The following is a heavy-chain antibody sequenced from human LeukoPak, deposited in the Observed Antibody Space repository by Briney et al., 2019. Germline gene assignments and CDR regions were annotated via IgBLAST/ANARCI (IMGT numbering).Heavy chain of an antibody. Sequence: GGSLRLSCAASGFTFSRYAMSWVRQAPGKGLEWVALIYSGGTTNYADSVKGRFTISRDNSKNTLYLQMTNVRVEDTAVYYCARDPPGIAASVSGGWGQGTLVTVSS. D-gene: IGHD6-13*01. V-gene: IGHV3-53*01. CDR2: IYSGGTT. J-gene: IGHJ4*02. CDR1: GFTFSRYA. CDR3: ARDPPGIAASVSGG.